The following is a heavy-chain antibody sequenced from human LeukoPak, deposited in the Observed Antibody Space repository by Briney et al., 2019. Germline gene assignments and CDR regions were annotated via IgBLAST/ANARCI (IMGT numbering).Heavy chain of an antibody. Sequence: GGSLRLSCAASGFTFSSYSMNWVRQAPGKGLEWVSRISSSSSYIYYADSVKGRFTISRDNAKNSLYLQMNSLRAEDTAVYYCARGWARDSSCASWGQGTLVTVSS. D-gene: IGHD3-22*01. J-gene: IGHJ5*02. CDR3: ARGWARDSSCAS. V-gene: IGHV3-21*01. CDR2: ISSSSSYI. CDR1: GFTFSSYS.